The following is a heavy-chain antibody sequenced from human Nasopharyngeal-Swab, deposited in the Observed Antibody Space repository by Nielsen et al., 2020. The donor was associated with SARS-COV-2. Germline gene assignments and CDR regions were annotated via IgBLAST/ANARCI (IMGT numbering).Heavy chain of an antibody. D-gene: IGHD2-2*01. V-gene: IGHV1-46*01. CDR2: INPSGGST. CDR1: GYTFTSYY. J-gene: IGHJ4*02. CDR3: ARGYCSSTSCYVRGNYFDY. Sequence: ASVKVSCKASGYTFTSYYMHRVRQAPGQGLEWMGIINPSGGSTSYAQKFQGRVTMTRDTSTSTVYMELSSLRSEDTAVYYCARGYCSSTSCYVRGNYFDYWGQGTLVTVSS.